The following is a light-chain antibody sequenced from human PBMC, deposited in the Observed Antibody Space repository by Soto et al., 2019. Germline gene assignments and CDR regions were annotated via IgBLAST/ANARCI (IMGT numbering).Light chain of an antibody. Sequence: PGERATLFCRASQSVSSNYLAWYQQKPGQAPRLLIYDASSRATGIPDRFSGSGSGTDFTLTISRLEPEDFAVYCCQQYASSPQTFGQGTKVDIK. V-gene: IGKV3-20*01. CDR3: QQYASSPQT. J-gene: IGKJ1*01. CDR1: QSVSSNY. CDR2: DAS.